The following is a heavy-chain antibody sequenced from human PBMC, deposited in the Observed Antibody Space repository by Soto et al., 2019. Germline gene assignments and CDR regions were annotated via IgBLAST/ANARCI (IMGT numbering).Heavy chain of an antibody. Sequence: DVQLVESGGDLVQPGGSLRLSCGASGFICSSCWMSWVRQAPGKGLEWVANIKQDGSERHYVDSVEGRFTISRDTAKNSLYLQMNSLSAEDTAIYYGMMDQYWGQGTLVSVSS. CDR3: MMDQY. J-gene: IGHJ4*02. CDR2: IKQDGSER. V-gene: IGHV3-7*04. CDR1: GFICSSCW.